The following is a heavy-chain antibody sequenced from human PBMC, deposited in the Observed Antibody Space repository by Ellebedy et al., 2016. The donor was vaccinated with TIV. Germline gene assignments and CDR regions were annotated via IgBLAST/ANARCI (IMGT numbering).Heavy chain of an antibody. CDR3: ARDHTYPDATGTRYYYYGMDV. D-gene: IGHD1-1*01. Sequence: MPSETLSLTCTVSGGSISTYYWSWIRQPPGKGLEWIGYIYYSGSTNYNPSLKSLVPISVDTSKNQFSLKLSSVTAADTAVYYCARDHTYPDATGTRYYYYGMDVWGQGTTVTVSS. J-gene: IGHJ6*02. CDR2: IYYSGST. CDR1: GGSISTYY. V-gene: IGHV4-59*01.